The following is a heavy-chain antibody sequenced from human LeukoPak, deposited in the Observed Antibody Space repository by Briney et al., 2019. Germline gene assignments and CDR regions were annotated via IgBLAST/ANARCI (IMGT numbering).Heavy chain of an antibody. D-gene: IGHD3-22*01. CDR3: AKDLNYYDSSGYPDLFDY. V-gene: IGHV3-23*01. CDR2: ISGSGGST. CDR1: GFTFSSYA. J-gene: IGHJ4*02. Sequence: GGSLRLSCAASGFTFSSYAMSWVRQAPGKGLEWVSAISGSGGSTYYADSVKGRFTISRDNSKNTLYLQMNSLRAEDTAVYYCAKDLNYYDSSGYPDLFDYWGQGTLVTVSS.